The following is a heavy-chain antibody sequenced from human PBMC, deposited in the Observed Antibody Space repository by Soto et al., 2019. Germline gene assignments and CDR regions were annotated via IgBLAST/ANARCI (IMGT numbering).Heavy chain of an antibody. J-gene: IGHJ6*03. Sequence: SLKGSCKASGGPFSSYAISWVRQAPGQGLVWMGGIIPIFDTANYAQKFQGRVTITADESTSTAYMDLSSLRSEDTAVYYSVRELAIFGVVISGYYYMDVWGEVTTVTVSS. CDR3: VRELAIFGVVISGYYYMDV. V-gene: IGHV1-69*13. D-gene: IGHD3-3*01. CDR1: GGPFSSYA. CDR2: IIPIFDTA.